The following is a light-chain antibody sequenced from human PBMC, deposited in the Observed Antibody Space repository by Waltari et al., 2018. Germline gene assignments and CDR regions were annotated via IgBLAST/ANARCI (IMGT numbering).Light chain of an antibody. CDR1: QRVSRT. CDR3: QHYVRLPAT. CDR2: VAS. Sequence: EIVLTQSPGTLSLSPGERATISCRTSQRVSRTLALYQQKPGQAPKLLIYVASISATGIPDRFTGSGSGTDFSLTISSLEPEDFAVYFCQHYVRLPATFGQGTKVEIK. J-gene: IGKJ1*01. V-gene: IGKV3-20*01.